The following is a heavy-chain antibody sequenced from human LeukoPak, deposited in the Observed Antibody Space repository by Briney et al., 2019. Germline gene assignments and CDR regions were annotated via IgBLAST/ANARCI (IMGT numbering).Heavy chain of an antibody. J-gene: IGHJ3*02. CDR2: IYYSGST. CDR1: GGSISSYY. CDR3: ARFYDSSGYYHHDAFDI. D-gene: IGHD3-22*01. Sequence: PSETLSLTCTVSGGSISSYYWSWIRQPPGKGLEWIGYIYYSGSTNYNPSLKSRVTISVDTSKNQFSPKLSSVTAADTAVYYCARFYDSSGYYHHDAFDIWGQGTMVTVSS. V-gene: IGHV4-59*01.